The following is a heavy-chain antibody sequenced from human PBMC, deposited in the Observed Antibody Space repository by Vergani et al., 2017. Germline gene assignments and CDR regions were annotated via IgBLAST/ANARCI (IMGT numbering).Heavy chain of an antibody. D-gene: IGHD2-2*02. V-gene: IGHV3-7*03. Sequence: VQLVESGGGVVQPGGSLRLSCAASGFTFSSYWMSWVRQAPGKGLEWVANIKQDGSEKYYVDSVKGRFTISRDNSKSSLYLQMNSLRAEDTAVYYCARVYCSSTSCYTXDPLDDFWSGWTVRPFYYFDYWGQGTLVTVSS. CDR1: GFTFSSYW. CDR3: ARVYCSSTSCYTXDPLDDFWSGWTVRPFYYFDY. CDR2: IKQDGSEK. J-gene: IGHJ4*02.